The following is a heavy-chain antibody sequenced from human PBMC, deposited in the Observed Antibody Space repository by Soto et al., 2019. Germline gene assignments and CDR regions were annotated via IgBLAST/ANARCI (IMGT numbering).Heavy chain of an antibody. Sequence: GASVKVSCKASGYTFTSYYMHWVRQAPGQGLEWMGIINPNEGNTSYAQKFQGRVTMTTDTSTSTAYMELRNLRSDDTAVYYCGREYCSSTSCFQPDYWGQGTLVTVSS. V-gene: IGHV1-46*01. CDR3: GREYCSSTSCFQPDY. CDR2: INPNEGNT. D-gene: IGHD2-2*01. J-gene: IGHJ4*02. CDR1: GYTFTSYY.